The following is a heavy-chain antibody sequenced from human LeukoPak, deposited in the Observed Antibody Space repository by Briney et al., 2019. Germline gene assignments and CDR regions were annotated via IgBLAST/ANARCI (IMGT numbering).Heavy chain of an antibody. Sequence: AGGSLRLSCAASGFTFTNYWMNWLRQAPGKGLEWVANIKQDGGSKNYVDSVKGRFTISRDNSKNTLYLQMNSLRAEDTAVYYCARDPRGLNDYGDLWGQGTLVTVSS. D-gene: IGHD4-17*01. V-gene: IGHV3-7*01. CDR3: ARDPRGLNDYGDL. J-gene: IGHJ5*02. CDR1: GFTFTNYW. CDR2: IKQDGGSK.